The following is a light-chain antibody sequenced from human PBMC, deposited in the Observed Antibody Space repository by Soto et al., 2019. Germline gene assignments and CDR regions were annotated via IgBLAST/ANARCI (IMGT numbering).Light chain of an antibody. V-gene: IGKV3-15*01. CDR1: QNLSSN. Sequence: EIVMTQSPATLSVSPGERATLSCRASQNLSSNLGWYQQKPGQAPRLLIYGASTRATGIPARFSGSGSGTEFTLTISSLQSEDVAVYYCQQYNNWPYTFGQGTKLEI. J-gene: IGKJ2*01. CDR3: QQYNNWPYT. CDR2: GAS.